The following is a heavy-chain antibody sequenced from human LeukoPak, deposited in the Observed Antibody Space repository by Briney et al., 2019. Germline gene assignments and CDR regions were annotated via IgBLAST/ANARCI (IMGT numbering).Heavy chain of an antibody. CDR2: ISYDGSNK. Sequence: GGSLRLSCAASGFTFSSYAMHWVRQAPGKGLEWVAVISYDGSNKYYADFVKGRFTISRDNSKNTLYLQMNSLRAEDTAVYYCARTSYRGVIITTIDYWGQGTLVTVSS. CDR3: ARTSYRGVIITTIDY. V-gene: IGHV3-30*04. D-gene: IGHD3-10*01. CDR1: GFTFSSYA. J-gene: IGHJ4*02.